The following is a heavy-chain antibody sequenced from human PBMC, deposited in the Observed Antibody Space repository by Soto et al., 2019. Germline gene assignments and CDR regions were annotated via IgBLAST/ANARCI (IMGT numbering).Heavy chain of an antibody. D-gene: IGHD5-12*01. V-gene: IGHV3-66*01. CDR1: GFTVSSNY. Sequence: EVQLVESGGGLVQPGGSLRLSCAASGFTVSSNYMSWVRQAPGKGLEWGSVIYSGGTTYYADSVKGRFTISRDNSKNTLYLQMNSLRAEDTAVYYCARSVDYWYFDLWGRGTLVTVSS. J-gene: IGHJ2*01. CDR3: ARSVDYWYFDL. CDR2: IYSGGTT.